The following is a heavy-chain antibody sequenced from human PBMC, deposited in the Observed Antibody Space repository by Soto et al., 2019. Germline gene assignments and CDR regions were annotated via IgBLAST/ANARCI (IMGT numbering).Heavy chain of an antibody. D-gene: IGHD2-2*01. CDR2: INHSGST. CDR3: ARGRVPASRRYYYYYMDV. Sequence: SETLSLTCAVYGGSFSGYYWSWIRQPPGKGLEWIGEINHSGSTNYNPSLKSRVTISVDTSKNQFSLKLSSVTAADTAVYYCARGRVPASRRYYYYYMDVWGKGTTVTVSS. CDR1: GGSFSGYY. J-gene: IGHJ6*03. V-gene: IGHV4-34*01.